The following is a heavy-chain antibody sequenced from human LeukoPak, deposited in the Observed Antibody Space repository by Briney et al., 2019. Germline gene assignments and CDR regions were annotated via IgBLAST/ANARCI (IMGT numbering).Heavy chain of an antibody. V-gene: IGHV3-21*01. CDR3: ARDLGCSGGSCYSWWFDP. Sequence: PGGSLRLSCAASGFTFSSYSMNWVRQAPGKGLEWVSSISSSSSYIYYADSVKGRFTISRDNAKNSLYLQMNSLRAEDTAVYYCARDLGCSGGSCYSWWFDPWGQGTPVTVSS. D-gene: IGHD2-15*01. J-gene: IGHJ5*02. CDR2: ISSSSSYI. CDR1: GFTFSSYS.